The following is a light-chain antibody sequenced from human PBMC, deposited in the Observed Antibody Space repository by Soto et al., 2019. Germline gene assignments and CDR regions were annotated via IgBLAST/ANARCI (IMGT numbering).Light chain of an antibody. CDR1: QSVNSNY. CDR2: GAS. Sequence: IVLTQSPCTLSLSPGDRATLSCRASQSVNSNYFAWYQRKPGQAPRLLIYGASNRTTDIPYRFSASGSGTDFTLTITRLEAEDFAVYYCQQYDSTPPTFGQGTKVEVK. V-gene: IGKV3-20*01. J-gene: IGKJ1*01. CDR3: QQYDSTPPT.